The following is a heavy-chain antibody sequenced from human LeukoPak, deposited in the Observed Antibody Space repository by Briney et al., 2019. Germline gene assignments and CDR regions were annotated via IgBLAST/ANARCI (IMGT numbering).Heavy chain of an antibody. CDR2: INHSGST. V-gene: IGHV4-34*01. J-gene: IGHJ4*02. D-gene: IGHD5-18*01. Sequence: PSETLSLTCAVYGGSFSGYYWSWIRQPPGKGLEWIGEINHSGSTNYNPSLKSRVTISVDTSKNQFSLKLSSVTAADTAVYYCARGFGYSYRYYFDYWGQGTLVTVSS. CDR3: ARGFGYSYRYYFDY. CDR1: GGSFSGYY.